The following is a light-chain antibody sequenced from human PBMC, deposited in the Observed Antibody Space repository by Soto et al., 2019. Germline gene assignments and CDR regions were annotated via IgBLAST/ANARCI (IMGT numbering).Light chain of an antibody. Sequence: DSEMSPSPSSLSESVGDRVTITCQASQNINNYLNWYQQKPGRAPKLLIYDASNLEAGVPSRFRGSGSGTDFTFTISRLQPEDIATYYCQQYENLPTVGQGTRLEIK. CDR2: DAS. CDR3: QQYENLPT. V-gene: IGKV1-33*01. J-gene: IGKJ5*01. CDR1: QNINNY.